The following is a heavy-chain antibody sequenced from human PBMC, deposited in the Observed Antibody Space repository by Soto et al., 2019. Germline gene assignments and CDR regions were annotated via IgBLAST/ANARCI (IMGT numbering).Heavy chain of an antibody. Sequence: QVLLQESGPGLVKPSQTLSLTCTVSGGSISSGGYYWSWIRQHPGKGLEWIGYIYYSGSPYYNPSLKGRVTLSVDTSKSQFSLKLSSVTAADTAVYYLARADSSRYYSYYYYGMAVWGQGSTVTVS. CDR2: IYYSGSP. CDR1: GGSISSGGYY. D-gene: IGHD3-22*01. V-gene: IGHV4-31*02. J-gene: IGHJ6*02. CDR3: ARADSSRYYSYYYYGMAV.